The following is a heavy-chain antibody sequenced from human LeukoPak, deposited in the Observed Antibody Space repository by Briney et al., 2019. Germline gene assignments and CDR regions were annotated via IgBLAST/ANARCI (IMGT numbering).Heavy chain of an antibody. Sequence: GGSLRLSCSASGVTFSSYAMHCVRQAPGKGLEYVSAISNTGSSSYYADSVKGRFTISRDNSKSTLHLQMSSLRVEDTAMYYCVREHSYGGSGWYCDYWGQGTLVTVSS. CDR1: GVTFSSYA. D-gene: IGHD6-19*01. V-gene: IGHV3-64D*09. J-gene: IGHJ4*02. CDR3: VREHSYGGSGWYCDY. CDR2: ISNTGSSS.